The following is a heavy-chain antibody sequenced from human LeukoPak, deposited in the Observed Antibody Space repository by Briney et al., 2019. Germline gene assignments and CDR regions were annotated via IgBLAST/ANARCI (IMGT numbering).Heavy chain of an antibody. CDR2: ISTSGSDT. J-gene: IGHJ4*02. D-gene: IGHD1-7*01. V-gene: IGHV3-23*01. Sequence: PGGSLRLSCAVSGFTFSNSPMTWVRQPPGKGLEWVAAISTSGSDTIYTDSVKDRLTTSTDNVKNTLYLQMNSLRAEDTAVYYCAKGGNYAPLDYGGQGTLVTVSS. CDR3: AKGGNYAPLDY. CDR1: GFTFSNSP.